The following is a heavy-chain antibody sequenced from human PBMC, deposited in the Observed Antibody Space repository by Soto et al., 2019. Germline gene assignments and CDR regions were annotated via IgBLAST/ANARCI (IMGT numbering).Heavy chain of an antibody. J-gene: IGHJ4*02. Sequence: PGESLKISCKGSGYSFTSYWIGWVRQMPGKGLEWMGIIYPGDSDTRYSPSFQGQVTISADKSISTAYLQWSSLKASDTAMYYCARRDCSGGSCYSNFDYWGQGTLVTVSS. CDR2: IYPGDSDT. CDR3: ARRDCSGGSCYSNFDY. CDR1: GYSFTSYW. V-gene: IGHV5-51*01. D-gene: IGHD2-15*01.